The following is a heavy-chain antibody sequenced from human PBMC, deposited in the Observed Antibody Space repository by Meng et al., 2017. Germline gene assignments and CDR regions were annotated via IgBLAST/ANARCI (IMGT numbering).Heavy chain of an antibody. CDR2: INHRQCT. J-gene: IGHJ4*02. D-gene: IGHD3-9*01. Sequence: QQVWAGLLHPLHPLSLPCACYGGSLIGVYRRWNRQPPGKGLEWIGEINHRQCTNYNPSHKSRVTISVDTYKNQSSLKLSYVTGADTAVYYCARGRYFDWLSYRYYFDYWGQGTLVTVSS. V-gene: IGHV4-34*01. CDR1: GGSLIGVY. CDR3: ARGRYFDWLSYRYYFDY.